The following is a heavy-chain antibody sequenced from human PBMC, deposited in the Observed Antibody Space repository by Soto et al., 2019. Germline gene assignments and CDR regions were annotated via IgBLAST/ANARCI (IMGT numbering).Heavy chain of an antibody. CDR1: RFTFSSYA. CDR2: ISGSGRST. Sequence: EVQLLESGGGLVQPGGSLRLSCAASRFTFSSYAMSWVRQAPGKGLEWVSAISGSGRSTYYADSVQGPFTISRDNCKSSRYLQMNSLRADHTAVYYCAYSSTHFDYWGRGTLITVSS. D-gene: IGHD6-13*01. CDR3: AYSSTHFDY. V-gene: IGHV3-23*01. J-gene: IGHJ4*02.